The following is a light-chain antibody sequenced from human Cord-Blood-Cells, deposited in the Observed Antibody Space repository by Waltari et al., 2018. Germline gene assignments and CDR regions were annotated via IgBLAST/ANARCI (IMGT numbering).Light chain of an antibody. CDR1: QSVNSN. CDR2: GAS. CDR3: QQYNNWPPYS. Sequence: EILMTHSPATPSVSPAARATLSCRPSQSVNSNLAWYQQHLGQAPRLLIYGASARATGTPARFSGSGSATEVTLTISSLQSEDYAVYYCQQYNNWPPYSFGQGTKLEIK. J-gene: IGKJ2*03. V-gene: IGKV3D-15*01.